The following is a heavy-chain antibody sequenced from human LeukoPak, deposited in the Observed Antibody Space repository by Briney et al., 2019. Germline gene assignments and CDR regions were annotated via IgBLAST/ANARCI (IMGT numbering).Heavy chain of an antibody. J-gene: IGHJ5*02. CDR3: ARVFCSSGNMCYKRSPDFDP. CDR2: IDPKTGGT. Sequence: GASVKVSCKASGYTFTSYGISWLRQVPGHGPEWMGWIDPKTGGTKYAQKLQGRITVTADTSISTAYIRLTELTSGDTAVYYCARVFCSSGNMCYKRSPDFDPWGQGTLITVSS. D-gene: IGHD2-15*01. V-gene: IGHV1-18*01. CDR1: GYTFTSYG.